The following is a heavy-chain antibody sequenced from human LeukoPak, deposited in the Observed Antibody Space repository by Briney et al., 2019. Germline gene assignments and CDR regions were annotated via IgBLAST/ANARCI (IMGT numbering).Heavy chain of an antibody. D-gene: IGHD5-12*01. CDR2: IKEDGSEK. V-gene: IGHV3-7*05. Sequence: GGSLRLSCAASGFTFSSFWMTWVRQAPGKGLEWVANIKEDGSEKYYVDSVKGRFTISRDNAKNSLYLQMNSLRAEDTAVYYCARDQSIYGYEIFDYWGQGILVTVSS. J-gene: IGHJ4*02. CDR3: ARDQSIYGYEIFDY. CDR1: GFTFSSFW.